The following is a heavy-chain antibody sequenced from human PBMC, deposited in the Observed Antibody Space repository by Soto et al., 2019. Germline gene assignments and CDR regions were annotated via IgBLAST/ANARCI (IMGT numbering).Heavy chain of an antibody. J-gene: IGHJ5*02. V-gene: IGHV1-18*01. CDR3: ARDRGGGDYGSGSWGWFDP. D-gene: IGHD3-10*01. CDR2: ISAYNGNT. Sequence: ASVKVSCKASGYTFTNYGITWVRQAPGQGLEWMGWISAYNGNTHYTQRLQGRVTLTTDTATSTAYMEPRGLRPDDTAVYYCARDRGGGDYGSGSWGWFDPWGQGTRVTVSS. CDR1: GYTFTNYG.